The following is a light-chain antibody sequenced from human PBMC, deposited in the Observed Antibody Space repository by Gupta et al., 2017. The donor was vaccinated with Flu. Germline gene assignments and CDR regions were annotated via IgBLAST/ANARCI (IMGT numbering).Light chain of an antibody. CDR2: EDN. J-gene: IGLJ2*01. V-gene: IGLV3-10*01. CDR1: ALPKKY. CDR3: DSTDSSGNHGV. Sequence: SYELTQPPSVSVSPGQSAKITCSGDALPKKYAYWYQQKSGQAPVLVIYEDNKRHSTVPERFSGSSSGTRATLTISGAQVEDEADYYCDSTDSSGNHGVFGGGTKLTVL.